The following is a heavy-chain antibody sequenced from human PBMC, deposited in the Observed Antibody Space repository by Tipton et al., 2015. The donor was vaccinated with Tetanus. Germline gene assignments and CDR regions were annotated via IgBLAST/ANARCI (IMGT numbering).Heavy chain of an antibody. CDR1: GGSISSSSYC. CDR2: IYYSGST. D-gene: IGHD3-10*01. J-gene: IGHJ3*02. Sequence: TLSLTCTVSGGSISSSSYCWGWIRQPPGKGLEWIGSIYYSGSTYYNPSLKSRVTISVDTSKNQFSLKLSSVTAADTAVYYCAREAGYYGLNAFDIWGQGTMVTVSS. V-gene: IGHV4-39*02. CDR3: AREAGYYGLNAFDI.